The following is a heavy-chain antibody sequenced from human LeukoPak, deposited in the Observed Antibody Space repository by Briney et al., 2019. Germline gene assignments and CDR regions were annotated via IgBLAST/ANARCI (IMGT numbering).Heavy chain of an antibody. CDR3: AILSIVEVPAAKQDLDC. J-gene: IGHJ4*02. V-gene: IGHV3-23*01. CDR1: GFTFYDYA. D-gene: IGHD2-2*01. CDR2: ISGSGDCT. Sequence: GGSLRLSCAASGFTFYDYAMSWVRQAPGKGLEWVSGISGSGDCTYYAESVKGRFTISRDSTTDTLYLQMNSLRVEDTAVYYCAILSIVEVPAAKQDLDCWGQGTLVTVSS.